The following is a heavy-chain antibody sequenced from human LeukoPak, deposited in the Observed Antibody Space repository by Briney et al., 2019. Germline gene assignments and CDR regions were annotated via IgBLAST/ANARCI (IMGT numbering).Heavy chain of an antibody. CDR2: MNPNSGNT. CDR1: GYTFTGYY. J-gene: IGHJ6*03. V-gene: IGHV1-8*03. D-gene: IGHD3-3*01. Sequence: ASVKVSCKASGYTFTGYYMHWVRQAPGQGLEWMGWMNPNSGNTGYAQKFQGRVTITRNTSISTAYMELSSLRSEDTAVYYCARRTAFWSGYPDYYYYYYMDVWGKGTTVTVSS. CDR3: ARRTAFWSGYPDYYYYYYMDV.